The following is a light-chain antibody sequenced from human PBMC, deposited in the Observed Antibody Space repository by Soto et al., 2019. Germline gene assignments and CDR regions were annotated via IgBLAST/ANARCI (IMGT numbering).Light chain of an antibody. Sequence: QSALTQPASVSGSPGQSITISCTGTSSDVGSYNLVSWYQQHPGKAPKLMIYEGSKRPSGVSNRLSGSKSGNTASLTISGLQAEDEADYYCCSYAGSRVFGGGTKSPS. CDR3: CSYAGSRV. J-gene: IGLJ3*02. CDR2: EGS. CDR1: SSDVGSYNL. V-gene: IGLV2-23*01.